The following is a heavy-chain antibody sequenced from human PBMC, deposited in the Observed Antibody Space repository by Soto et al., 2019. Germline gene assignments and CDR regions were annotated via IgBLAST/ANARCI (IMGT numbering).Heavy chain of an antibody. D-gene: IGHD1-26*01. CDR1: GYSFSNFG. V-gene: IGHV1-18*01. CDR2: ISAFNSNT. Sequence: QVQLVQSGGEVKKPGASVRVSCKASGYSFSNFGISWVRQAPGQGLEWIGWISAFNSNTRFAQTFQGRATITTDTSTRTAYMGLTSLRSDDTAVYYCARDRTLVSTTRAVDFWGQGTLITVSS. CDR3: ARDRTLVSTTRAVDF. J-gene: IGHJ4*02.